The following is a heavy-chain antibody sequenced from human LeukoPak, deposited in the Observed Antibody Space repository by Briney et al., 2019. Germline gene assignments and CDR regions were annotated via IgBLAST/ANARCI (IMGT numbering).Heavy chain of an antibody. CDR1: GGSISSSSYY. D-gene: IGHD3-9*01. V-gene: IGHV4-39*01. J-gene: IGHJ3*02. Sequence: SETLSLTCTVSGGSISSSSYYWDWIRQPPGKGLEWIGSTYYSGSTYYNPSLKSRVTISVDTSKNQFSLKLSSVTAADTAVYYCARGGYFDWFDAFDIWGQGTMVTVSS. CDR3: ARGGYFDWFDAFDI. CDR2: TYYSGST.